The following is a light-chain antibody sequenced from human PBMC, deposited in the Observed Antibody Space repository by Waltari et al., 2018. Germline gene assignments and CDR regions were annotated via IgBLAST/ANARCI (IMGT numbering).Light chain of an antibody. CDR3: SSYAGNRSVV. J-gene: IGLJ2*01. Sequence: QSALTQPASVSGSPGQSITVSCTGTSSDDGSDNLVSWYQQHPGKAPKLLIFEVSQLPSGISNRFSGSKSGNTASLTVSGLQAEDGADYYCSSYAGNRSVVFGGGTKLTVL. CDR2: EVS. CDR1: SSDDGSDNL. V-gene: IGLV2-23*02.